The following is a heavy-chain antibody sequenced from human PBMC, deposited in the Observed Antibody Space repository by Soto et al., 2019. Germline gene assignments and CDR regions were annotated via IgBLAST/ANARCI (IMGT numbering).Heavy chain of an antibody. D-gene: IGHD2-15*01. CDR1: GFTFSSYS. Sequence: GGSLRLSCAASGFTFSSYSMNWVRQAPGKGLEWVSYISSSSSTIYYADSVKGRFTISRDNAKNSLYLQMNSLRDEDTAVYYCARDSRDCSGGSCYFFVDYWGQGTLVTVSS. CDR2: ISSSSSTI. V-gene: IGHV3-48*02. CDR3: ARDSRDCSGGSCYFFVDY. J-gene: IGHJ4*02.